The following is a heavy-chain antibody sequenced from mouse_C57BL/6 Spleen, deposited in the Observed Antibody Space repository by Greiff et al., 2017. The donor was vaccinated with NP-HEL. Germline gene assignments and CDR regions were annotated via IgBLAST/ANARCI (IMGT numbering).Heavy chain of an antibody. Sequence: VQLQQSGPGLVAPSQSLSITCTVSGFSLTSYAISWVRQPPGKGLEWLGVIWTGGGTNYNSALKSRLSISKDNSKSQVFLKMNSLQTDDTARYYCAGGDDYDLYAMDYWGQGTSVTVSS. CDR1: GFSLTSYA. CDR3: AGGDDYDLYAMDY. D-gene: IGHD2-4*01. CDR2: IWTGGGT. J-gene: IGHJ4*01. V-gene: IGHV2-9-1*01.